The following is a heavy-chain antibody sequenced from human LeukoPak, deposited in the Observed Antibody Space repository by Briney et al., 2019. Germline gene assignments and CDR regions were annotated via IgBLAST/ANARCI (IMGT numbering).Heavy chain of an antibody. J-gene: IGHJ4*02. CDR1: GFTFSSYA. CDR2: ISYDGSNK. V-gene: IGHV3-30-3*01. D-gene: IGHD2/OR15-2a*01. Sequence: PGGSLRLSCAASGFTFSSYAMHWVRQAPGKGLEWVAAISYDGSNKYYADSVKGRFTTSRDNSKNTLYLQMNSLRAEDTAVYYCVGFYETYWGRGTLVTVSS. CDR3: VGFYETY.